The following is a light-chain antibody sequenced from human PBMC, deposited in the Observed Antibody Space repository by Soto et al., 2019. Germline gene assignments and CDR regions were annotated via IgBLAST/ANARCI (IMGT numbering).Light chain of an antibody. CDR2: EVS. CDR1: SSDVGSYNL. Sequence: QSVLTQPASGSGSPGQSITITSTGTSSDVGSYNLVSWYQQHPGKAPKLMIYEVSKRPSGVSNRFSGSKSGNTASLTIFGFQAENKAYYFCCPYPGCREAFGPGTKFPVL. V-gene: IGLV2-23*02. J-gene: IGLJ1*01. CDR3: CPYPGCREA.